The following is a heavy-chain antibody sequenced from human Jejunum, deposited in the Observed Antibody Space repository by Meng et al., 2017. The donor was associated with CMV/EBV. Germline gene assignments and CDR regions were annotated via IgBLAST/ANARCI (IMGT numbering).Heavy chain of an antibody. Sequence: KASGYIFTDYYLHWVRQAPGQGLEWMGIINPDLDLTHYAQHLRDRLTVTRDTSTNTVYMELRSLRSEDTAVYFCAAYSTGRSFDPWGQGTLVTVSS. CDR3: AAYSTGRSFDP. CDR2: INPDLDLT. D-gene: IGHD6-19*01. J-gene: IGHJ5*02. V-gene: IGHV1-46*01. CDR1: GYIFTDYY.